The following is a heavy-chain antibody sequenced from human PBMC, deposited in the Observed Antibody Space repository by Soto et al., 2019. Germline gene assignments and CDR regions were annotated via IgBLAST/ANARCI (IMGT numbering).Heavy chain of an antibody. J-gene: IGHJ6*03. CDR1: GGSISSYY. CDR2: IYYSGST. Sequence: SETLSLTCTVSGGSISSYYWSWIRQPPGKGLEWIGYIYYSGSTNYNPSLKSRVTISVDTSKNQFSLKLSSVTAADTAVYYCAAIYSRSNYYYYYMDVWGKGTTVTVSS. D-gene: IGHD4-4*01. V-gene: IGHV4-59*01. CDR3: AAIYSRSNYYYYYMDV.